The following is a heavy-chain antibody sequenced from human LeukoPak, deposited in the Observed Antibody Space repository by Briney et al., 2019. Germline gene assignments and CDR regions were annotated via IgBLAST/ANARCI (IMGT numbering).Heavy chain of an antibody. CDR1: GGSITSGTYY. D-gene: IGHD6-19*01. CDR3: ARQTRSGWYHFDY. J-gene: IGHJ4*02. Sequence: SDTLSLTCSVSGGSITSGTYYWAWIRQPPGKGLEWIASIHYSGRNYNNPSLKSRVTISVDTSKNQFSLKLSSVTAADTAVYYCARQTRSGWYHFDYWGQGTLVTVSS. V-gene: IGHV4-39*01. CDR2: IHYSGRN.